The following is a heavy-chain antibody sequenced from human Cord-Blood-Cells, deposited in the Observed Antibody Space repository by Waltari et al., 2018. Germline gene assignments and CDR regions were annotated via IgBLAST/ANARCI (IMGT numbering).Heavy chain of an antibody. CDR1: GYTLTELY. J-gene: IGHJ4*02. D-gene: IGHD4-4*01. CDR2: FDPEDGET. Sequence: QVQLVQSGAAVKKPGVSVKVSCKVSGYTLTELYMHWVRQAPGKGLEWMGGFDPEDGETIYAQKFQGRVTMTEDTSTDTAYMELSSLRSEDTAVYYCATSSHDYSNYYFDYWGQGTLVTVSS. V-gene: IGHV1-24*01. CDR3: ATSSHDYSNYYFDY.